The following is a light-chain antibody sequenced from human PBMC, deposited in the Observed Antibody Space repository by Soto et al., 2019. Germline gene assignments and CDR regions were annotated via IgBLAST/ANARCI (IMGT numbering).Light chain of an antibody. CDR3: QHSHSTPLT. J-gene: IGKJ4*01. CDR1: QSISSW. Sequence: DIQMTQSPSTLSASVGDRVTITCRASQSISSWLAWYQQKPGKAPKLLIYDASSLESGVPARFSGSGSGTDFTLTISSLQPEDYATYSCQHSHSTPLTFGGGTKVDI. CDR2: DAS. V-gene: IGKV1-5*01.